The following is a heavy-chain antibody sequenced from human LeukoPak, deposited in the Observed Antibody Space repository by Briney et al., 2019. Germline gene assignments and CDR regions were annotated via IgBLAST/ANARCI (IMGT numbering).Heavy chain of an antibody. CDR3: AKVGRNDYGDYVSYYYMDV. J-gene: IGHJ6*03. Sequence: GGSLRLSCAASGFTFSSYAMTWVRQAPGKGLEWVSAISSGGDSTYYADSVKGRFTISRDNSKNTLYLQMNSLRAEDTAVYYCAKVGRNDYGDYVSYYYMDVWGKGTTVTVSS. V-gene: IGHV3-23*01. D-gene: IGHD4-17*01. CDR1: GFTFSSYA. CDR2: ISSGGDST.